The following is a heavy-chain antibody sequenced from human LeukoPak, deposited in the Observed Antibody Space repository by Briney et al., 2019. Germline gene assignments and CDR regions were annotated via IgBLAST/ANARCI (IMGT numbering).Heavy chain of an antibody. D-gene: IGHD3-22*01. CDR3: AREHDSSGYYRNFDY. Sequence: ASVKVSCKASGYTFTSYGISWVRQAPGHGLEWMGWISAYNGSTNYAQKLQGRVTMTTDTSTSTAYMELRSLRSDDTAVYYCAREHDSSGYYRNFDYWGQGTLVTVSS. CDR2: ISAYNGST. V-gene: IGHV1-18*01. CDR1: GYTFTSYG. J-gene: IGHJ4*02.